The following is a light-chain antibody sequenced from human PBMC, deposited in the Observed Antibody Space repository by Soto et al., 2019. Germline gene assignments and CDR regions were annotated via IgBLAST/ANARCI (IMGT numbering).Light chain of an antibody. Sequence: DIQMTQSPSSLSASVGDRVAITCRAGQGISNYLAWYQQKPGKVPKLLVYAASTLQSGVPSRLSGSGSGTDITLTISSLQPEDVATYNCQKYNSAPFTCGPGTKVVIK. V-gene: IGKV1-27*01. CDR2: AAS. CDR1: QGISNY. J-gene: IGKJ3*01. CDR3: QKYNSAPFT.